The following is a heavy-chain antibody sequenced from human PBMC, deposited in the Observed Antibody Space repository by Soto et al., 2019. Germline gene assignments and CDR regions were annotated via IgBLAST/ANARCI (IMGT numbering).Heavy chain of an antibody. Sequence: GGSLRLSCAASGFTFSSYGMHWVRQAPGKGLEWVAVISYDGSNKYYADSVKGRFTISRDNSKNTLYLQMNSLRAEDTAVYYCAKDAADYYDFWSGSPGYYYGMDVWGQGTTVTVSS. CDR1: GFTFSSYG. D-gene: IGHD3-3*01. CDR2: ISYDGSNK. V-gene: IGHV3-30*18. CDR3: AKDAADYYDFWSGSPGYYYGMDV. J-gene: IGHJ6*02.